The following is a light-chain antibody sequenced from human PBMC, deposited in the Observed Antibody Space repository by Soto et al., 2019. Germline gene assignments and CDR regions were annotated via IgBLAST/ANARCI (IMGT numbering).Light chain of an antibody. J-gene: IGLJ2*01. CDR2: HNN. V-gene: IGLV1-51*01. Sequence: QSVLTQPPSVSAAPGQKVTISCSGSSSNIGNNDASWYQHLPGTAPKLLIYHNNKRPSGIPDRFSGSKSGMSAMLVITGLQTGDDAEYYCGTWDGSLHVVVFGEGIKLTVL. CDR3: GTWDGSLHVVV. CDR1: SSNIGNND.